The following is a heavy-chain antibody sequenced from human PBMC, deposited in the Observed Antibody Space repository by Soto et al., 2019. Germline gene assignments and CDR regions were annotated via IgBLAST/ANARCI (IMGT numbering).Heavy chain of an antibody. CDR2: ISGSDGKT. V-gene: IGHV3-23*01. CDR1: GFSFGNYA. J-gene: IGHJ1*01. CDR3: ECCSYHAY. D-gene: IGHD2-15*01. Sequence: PGGSLRLSCAASGFSFGNYALSWVRQAPGKGLEWVSTISGSDGKTFYADSVTGSFSISRDSYQCTIYLHMNSVRHDDWDRDCCECCSYHAYWGQCTRVTVSS.